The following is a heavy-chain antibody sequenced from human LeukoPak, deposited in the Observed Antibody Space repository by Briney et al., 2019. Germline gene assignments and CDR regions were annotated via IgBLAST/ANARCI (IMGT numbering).Heavy chain of an antibody. D-gene: IGHD5-24*01. CDR1: GYTFTVYY. CDR3: ARGRRDGYNRLDY. V-gene: IGHV1-2*02. Sequence: ASVTVSFKASGYTFTVYYMHWVRQAPGQGLEWMGWINPNSGGTNYAQKFQGRVTMTRDTSISTAYMELSRLRSDDTAVYYCARGRRDGYNRLDYWGQGTLVTVSS. CDR2: INPNSGGT. J-gene: IGHJ4*02.